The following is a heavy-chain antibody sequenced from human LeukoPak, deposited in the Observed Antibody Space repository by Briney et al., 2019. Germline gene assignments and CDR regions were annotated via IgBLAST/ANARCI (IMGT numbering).Heavy chain of an antibody. D-gene: IGHD3-10*01. CDR1: GFTFSSYG. CDR2: IRYDGSNK. J-gene: IGHJ5*02. V-gene: IGHV3-30*02. Sequence: GGSLRLSCAASGFTFSSYGMHWVRQAPGKGLEWAAFIRYDGSNKYYADSVKGRFTISRDNSKNTLYLQMNSLRAEDTAVYYCAKDHLTMVRGVIISWFDPWGQGTLVTVSS. CDR3: AKDHLTMVRGVIISWFDP.